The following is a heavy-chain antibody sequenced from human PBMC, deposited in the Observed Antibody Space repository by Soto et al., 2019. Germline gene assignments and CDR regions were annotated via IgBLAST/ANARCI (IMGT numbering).Heavy chain of an antibody. CDR1: GGSISSYY. CDR2: IYYSGGT. Sequence: QVQLQESGPGLVKPSETLSLTCTVSGGSISSYYWSWIRQPPGEGLERIGYIYYSGGTNYHPSLRSRVTSSVDTAKTQVSLKTSSVPRADTAVYYCARDKLRFLEWLPRGSYYYCGMDVWGQGPTVTVSS. J-gene: IGHJ6*02. CDR3: ARDKLRFLEWLPRGSYYYCGMDV. V-gene: IGHV4-59*01. D-gene: IGHD3-3*01.